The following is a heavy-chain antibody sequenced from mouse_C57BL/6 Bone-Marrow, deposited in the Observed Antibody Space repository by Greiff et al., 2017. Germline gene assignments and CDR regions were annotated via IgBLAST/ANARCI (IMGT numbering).Heavy chain of an antibody. V-gene: IGHV1-64*01. D-gene: IGHD2-4*01. CDR2: IHPHSGST. CDR1: GYTFPSYW. CDR3: ARYDSLDY. J-gene: IGHJ2*01. Sequence: QVQLQQPGAELVTPGASVKLSCKASGYTFPSYWMHWVQQRPGQGLEWIGMIHPHSGSTNYTEKFKSKATLTVDTSSSTAYMQLSSLTSEDSAVYYGARYDSLDYWGQGTTLTVSS.